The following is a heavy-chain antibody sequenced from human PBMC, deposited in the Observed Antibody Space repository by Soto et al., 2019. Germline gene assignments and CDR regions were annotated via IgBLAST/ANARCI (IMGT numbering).Heavy chain of an antibody. J-gene: IGHJ5*02. V-gene: IGHV4-39*02. CDR1: GGSISSSSYY. CDR2: IYYSGST. Sequence: SETLSLTCTVSGGSISSSSYYWGWIRQPPGKGLEWIGSIYYSGSTNYNPSLKSRVTISVDTSKNQFSLKLSSVTAADTAVYYCARDGYSSSWYRRHWFDPWGQGTLVTVSS. D-gene: IGHD6-13*01. CDR3: ARDGYSSSWYRRHWFDP.